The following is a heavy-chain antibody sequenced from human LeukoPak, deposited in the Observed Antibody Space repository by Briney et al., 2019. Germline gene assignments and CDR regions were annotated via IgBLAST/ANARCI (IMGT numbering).Heavy chain of an antibody. V-gene: IGHV4-34*01. CDR2: INHSGRT. J-gene: IGHJ4*02. CDR1: GFTFSIYA. Sequence: GSLRLSCAASGFTFSIYAMSWVRQAPGKGLEWIGEINHSGRTNYNPSLKSRVTISVDTSKNQFSLKLSSVTAADTAVYYCARHLGYSYGVLSYWGQGTLVTVSS. CDR3: ARHLGYSYGVLSY. D-gene: IGHD5-18*01.